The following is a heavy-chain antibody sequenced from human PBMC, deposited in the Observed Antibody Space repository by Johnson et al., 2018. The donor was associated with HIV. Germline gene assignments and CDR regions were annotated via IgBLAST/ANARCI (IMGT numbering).Heavy chain of an antibody. CDR3: ARNSYSSSSGAFDI. D-gene: IGHD6-6*01. CDR1: GFTFSSYA. V-gene: IGHV3-13*01. J-gene: IGHJ3*02. Sequence: VQLVESGGGLVQPGGSLRLSCAASGFTFSSYAMSWVRQAPGKGLEWVSAIGTAGATYYPGSVKGRFTISRENAKNSLYLQLNSLRAGDTAVYYCARNSYSSSSGAFDIWGQGTMVTVSS. CDR2: IGTAGAT.